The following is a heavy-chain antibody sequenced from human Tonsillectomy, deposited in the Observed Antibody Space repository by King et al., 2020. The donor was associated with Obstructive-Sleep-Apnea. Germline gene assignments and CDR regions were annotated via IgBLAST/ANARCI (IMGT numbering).Heavy chain of an antibody. CDR3: ARRVAFDV. CDR1: GITLSDYY. J-gene: IGHJ3*01. CDR2: ISSSNTCCTI. Sequence: VQLVEAGGGLVKPGGSLRLSCAGSGITLSDYYMSWIRQAPGEGLEWVAYISSSNTCCTIYYSDSLKGRFAISRDNAKNSVYLQMNSLTAEDTAVYYCARRVAFDVWGQGTTVIVSS. V-gene: IGHV3-11*01.